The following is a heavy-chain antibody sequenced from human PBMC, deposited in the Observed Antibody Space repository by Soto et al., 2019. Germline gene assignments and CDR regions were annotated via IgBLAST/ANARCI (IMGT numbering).Heavy chain of an antibody. Sequence: QVQLQESGPGLVKPSQTLSLTCTVSGGSISSGDYYWSWIRQPPGKGLEWIGYIYYSGSTYYNPSLKSRVTISVDTSKNQFSLKLSSVTAADTAVYYCARTENCGGDCFDGMDVWGQGTTVTVSS. D-gene: IGHD2-21*02. CDR3: ARTENCGGDCFDGMDV. V-gene: IGHV4-30-4*01. CDR1: GGSISSGDYY. J-gene: IGHJ6*02. CDR2: IYYSGST.